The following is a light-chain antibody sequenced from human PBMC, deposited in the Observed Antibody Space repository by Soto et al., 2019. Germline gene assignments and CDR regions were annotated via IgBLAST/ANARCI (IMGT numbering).Light chain of an antibody. V-gene: IGKV3-11*01. Sequence: EIVLTQSPATLSLSPGERATLSCRASQSVYSYVAWYLQKPGQAPRLLIYESSKRATGIPARFSGSGSGTDFTLTISILEPEDFAVYDCQQRSLRSWTFGQGTRVEIK. CDR1: QSVYSY. CDR2: ESS. CDR3: QQRSLRSWT. J-gene: IGKJ1*01.